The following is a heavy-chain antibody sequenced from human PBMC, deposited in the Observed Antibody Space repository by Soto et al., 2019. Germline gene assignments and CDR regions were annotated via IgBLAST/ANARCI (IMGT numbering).Heavy chain of an antibody. CDR2: IYYSGNT. CDR1: GESISSGDHY. J-gene: IGHJ6*04. CDR3: ARDAGYCNSVSCYPYNMDV. D-gene: IGHD2-15*01. Sequence: TLSLTCTVSGESISSGDHYWSWVRQSPGEGLEWIGFIYYSGNTYYNPSLKSRVSMSVDTSNNQFSLKLNSVTAADTAVYYCARDAGYCNSVSCYPYNMDVWGEGPTVTVSP. V-gene: IGHV4-30-4*01.